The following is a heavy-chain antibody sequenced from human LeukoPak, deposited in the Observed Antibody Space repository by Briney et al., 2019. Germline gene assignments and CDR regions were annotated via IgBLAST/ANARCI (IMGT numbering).Heavy chain of an antibody. J-gene: IGHJ6*02. CDR3: ARLNYDFWSGHKGYYGMDV. CDR2: ISAYNGNT. Sequence: GASVKVSCKASGYTFTSYGISWVRQAPGQGLEWMGWISAYNGNTNYAQKLQGRVTMTTDTSTSTAYMELRSLRSDDTAVYYCARLNYDFWSGHKGYYGMDVWGQGTTVTVSS. D-gene: IGHD3-3*01. CDR1: GYTFTSYG. V-gene: IGHV1-18*01.